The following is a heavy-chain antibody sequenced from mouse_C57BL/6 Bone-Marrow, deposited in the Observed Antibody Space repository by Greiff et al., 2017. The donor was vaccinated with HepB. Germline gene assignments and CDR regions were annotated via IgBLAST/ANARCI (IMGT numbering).Heavy chain of an antibody. V-gene: IGHV1-43*01. Sequence: VQLQQSGPELVKPGASVKISCKASGYSFTGYYMHWVKQSSEKSLEWIGEINPSTGGTSYNQKFKGKATLTVDKSSSTADMQLKSLTSEDSAVYYCARYLTGTRNAMVYWGQGTSVTVSS. CDR3: ARYLTGTRNAMVY. CDR1: GYSFTGYY. J-gene: IGHJ4*01. D-gene: IGHD4-1*01. CDR2: INPSTGGT.